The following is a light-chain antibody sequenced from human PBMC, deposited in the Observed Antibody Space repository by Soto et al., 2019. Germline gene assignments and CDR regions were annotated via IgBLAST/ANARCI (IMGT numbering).Light chain of an antibody. CDR1: QSVSSN. CDR2: GAS. J-gene: IGKJ2*01. V-gene: IGKV3-15*01. CDR3: QQYNNWPPVYT. Sequence: EIVMTQSPATLSVSPGERATLSCRASQSVSSNLAWYQQKPGQAPRLLIYGASTRATGIPARLSGSGSGTEFTLTLSSMQSEDFAVYYCQQYNNWPPVYTFGQGTKLEIK.